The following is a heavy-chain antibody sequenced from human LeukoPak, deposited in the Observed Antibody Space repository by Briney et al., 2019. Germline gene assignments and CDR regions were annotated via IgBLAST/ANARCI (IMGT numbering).Heavy chain of an antibody. Sequence: GGSLRLSCAASGFTFSSYGMQWVRQAPGKGLEWVAVILYDGSNKYYADSVKGRFTISRDNSKNTLYLQMNSLRAEDTAVYYCTKDLEVTAVAVLDYWGQGTLVTVSS. CDR1: GFTFSSYG. CDR2: ILYDGSNK. V-gene: IGHV3-30*18. CDR3: TKDLEVTAVAVLDY. D-gene: IGHD6-19*01. J-gene: IGHJ4*02.